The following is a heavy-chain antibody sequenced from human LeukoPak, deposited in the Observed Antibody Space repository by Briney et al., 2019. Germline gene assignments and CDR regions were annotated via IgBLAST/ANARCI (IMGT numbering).Heavy chain of an antibody. D-gene: IGHD2-21*02. J-gene: IGHJ4*02. CDR2: INPNSGGT. Sequence: ASVKVSCKASGYTFTAYYMHWLRQAPGQGLEWMGWINPNSGGTKYAQKFQGRVTMTRDTSISTAYMEVSRLRSDDTAVYYCARGVVTTSGYLDFWGQGTLVTVSS. CDR1: GYTFTAYY. V-gene: IGHV1-2*02. CDR3: ARGVVTTSGYLDF.